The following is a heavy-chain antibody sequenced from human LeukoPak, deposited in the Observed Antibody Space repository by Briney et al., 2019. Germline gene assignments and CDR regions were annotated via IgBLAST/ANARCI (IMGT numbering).Heavy chain of an antibody. Sequence: ASVKVSCTASGYTFTSYDINWVRQATGQGLEWVGWMNPNSGNTGYAQTFQGRVTMTRNTSISTAYMELSSLRSEDTAVYYCARARRTSSGWYYFDSWGQGTLVTVSS. CDR2: MNPNSGNT. V-gene: IGHV1-8*01. CDR1: GYTFTSYD. J-gene: IGHJ4*02. CDR3: ARARRTSSGWYYFDS. D-gene: IGHD6-19*01.